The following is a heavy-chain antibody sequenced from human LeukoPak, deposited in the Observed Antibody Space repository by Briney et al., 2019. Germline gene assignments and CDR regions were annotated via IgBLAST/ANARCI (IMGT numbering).Heavy chain of an antibody. CDR1: GYSISSGYH. V-gene: IGHV4-38-2*01. CDR2: IYHSGST. Sequence: PSETLSLTCAVSGYSISSGYHWGWIRQPPGKGLEWIGSIYHSGSTYYNPSLKSRVTISVDTSKNQFSLKLSSVTAADTAVYYCARGGGVGATYDYWGQGTLVTVSS. D-gene: IGHD1-26*01. J-gene: IGHJ4*02. CDR3: ARGGGVGATYDY.